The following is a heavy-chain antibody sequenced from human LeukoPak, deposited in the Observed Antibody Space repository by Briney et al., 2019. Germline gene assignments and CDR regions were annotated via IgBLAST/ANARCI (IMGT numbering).Heavy chain of an antibody. CDR2: FDPEDGET. J-gene: IGHJ5*02. CDR3: ATSYYDSSGYYPNRFDP. V-gene: IGHV1-24*01. CDR1: GYTLTELS. Sequence: ASVKVSCKVSGYTLTELSMHWVRQAPGKGLEWMGGFDPEDGETIYAQKFQGRVTMTEDTSTDTAYMELSSLRSEDTAVYYCATSYYDSSGYYPNRFDPWGQGTLVTVSS. D-gene: IGHD3-22*01.